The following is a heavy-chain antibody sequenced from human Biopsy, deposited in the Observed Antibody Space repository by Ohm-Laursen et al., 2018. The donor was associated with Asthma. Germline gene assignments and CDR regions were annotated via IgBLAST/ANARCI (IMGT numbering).Heavy chain of an antibody. CDR2: IIPIFGTA. D-gene: IGHD3-10*01. CDR1: GGTFSSYA. V-gene: IGHV1-69*01. J-gene: IGHJ5*02. CDR3: ARDRVSSPIRHGSGSYYLYNWFDP. Sequence: SSVKVSCNASGGTFSSYAISWVQQAPGQGLEWMGGIIPIFGTANYAQKFQGRVTITADESTSTAYMELSSLRSEDTAVYYCARDRVSSPIRHGSGSYYLYNWFDPWGQGTLVTVSS.